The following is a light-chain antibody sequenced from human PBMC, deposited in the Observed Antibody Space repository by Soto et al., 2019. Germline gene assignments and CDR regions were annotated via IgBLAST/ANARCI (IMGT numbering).Light chain of an antibody. CDR3: QQYNSYPYT. CDR2: DAS. CDR1: QSISSW. V-gene: IGKV1-5*01. Sequence: DIQMTQSPSTLSASVGDRVTITCRASQSISSWLAWYQQKPGKAPKLLIYDASSLESGVPPRFSGSGSGTEVTLTISSLQPDDFAAYYCQQYNSYPYTFGQGTKVEIK. J-gene: IGKJ2*01.